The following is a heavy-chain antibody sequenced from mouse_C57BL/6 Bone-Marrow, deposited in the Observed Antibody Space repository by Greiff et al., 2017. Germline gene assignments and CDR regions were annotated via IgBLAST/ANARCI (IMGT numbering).Heavy chain of an antibody. V-gene: IGHV5-6*02. CDR2: ISSGGSYT. Sequence: EVNVVESGGDLVKPGGSLKLSCAASGFTFSSYGMSWVRQTPDKRLEWVATISSGGSYTYYPDSVKGRFTISRDNAKNTLYLQMSSLKSEDTAMYYCARRAYYSNYWFAYWGQGTLVTGSA. CDR3: ARRAYYSNYWFAY. J-gene: IGHJ3*01. CDR1: GFTFSSYG. D-gene: IGHD2-5*01.